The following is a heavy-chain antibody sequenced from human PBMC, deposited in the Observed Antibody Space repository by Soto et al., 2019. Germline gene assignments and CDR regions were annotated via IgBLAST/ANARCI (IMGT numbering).Heavy chain of an antibody. CDR1: EFSLRNYW. CDR3: TRVVLGRSGELDC. Sequence: GGSLRLSCEASEFSLRNYWMHCVRQAPGKGLEWVSRISNDGTTTNYADSVKGRFTISRDNAKNTLYLQMHTLRADDTALYYCTRVVLGRSGELDCWAQGTLVTVSS. J-gene: IGHJ4*02. V-gene: IGHV3-74*01. D-gene: IGHD3-10*01. CDR2: ISNDGTTT.